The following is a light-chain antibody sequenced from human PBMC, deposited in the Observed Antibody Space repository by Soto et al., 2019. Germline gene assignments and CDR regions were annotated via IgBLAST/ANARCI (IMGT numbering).Light chain of an antibody. Sequence: QSVLTQPPSVSAAPGQKVTISRSGSSSNIGNNYVSWYQQLPGTAPKLLIYDNNKRPSGIPDRFSGSKSGTSATLGITGLQTGDEADYYCGTWDSSFYVFGTGTKGTVL. J-gene: IGLJ1*01. CDR1: SSNIGNNY. V-gene: IGLV1-51*01. CDR2: DNN. CDR3: GTWDSSFYV.